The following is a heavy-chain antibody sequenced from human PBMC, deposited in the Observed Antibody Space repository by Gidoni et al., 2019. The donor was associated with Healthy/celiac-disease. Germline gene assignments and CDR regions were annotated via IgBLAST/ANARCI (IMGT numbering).Heavy chain of an antibody. D-gene: IGHD3-16*02. J-gene: IGHJ4*02. CDR2: IYYSGST. V-gene: IGHV4-31*03. Sequence: QVQLQESGPGLVKPSQTLSLTCTVSGGSISSGGYYWSWIRPHPGKGLEWIGYIYYSGSTYYNPSLKSRVTISVDTSKNQFSLKLSSVTAADTAVYYCARVRRGDYIWGSYRHRAPNISTEFDYWGQGTLVTVSS. CDR1: GGSISSGGYY. CDR3: ARVRRGDYIWGSYRHRAPNISTEFDY.